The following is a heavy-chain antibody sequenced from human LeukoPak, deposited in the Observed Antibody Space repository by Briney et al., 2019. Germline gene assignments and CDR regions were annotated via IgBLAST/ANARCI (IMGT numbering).Heavy chain of an antibody. D-gene: IGHD3-9*01. CDR2: INAGNGNT. V-gene: IGHV1-3*03. CDR1: GYTFTSYA. Sequence: GASVKVSCKASGYTFTSYAMHWVRQAPGQRLEWMGWINAGNGNTKYSQEFQGRVTITRDTSASTAYMELSSLRSEDTAVYYCARSLYDILTGYYKDFDYWGQGTLVTVSS. CDR3: ARSLYDILTGYYKDFDY. J-gene: IGHJ4*02.